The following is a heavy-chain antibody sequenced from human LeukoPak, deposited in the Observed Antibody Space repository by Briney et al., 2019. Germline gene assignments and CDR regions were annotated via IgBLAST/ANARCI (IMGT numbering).Heavy chain of an antibody. Sequence: GGSLRLSCAASGFTFSSYSMNWVRQAPGKGLEWVSYISSSSSTIYYADSVKGRFTISRDYAKNTLYLQMDSLRVEDTAMYYCAKDHSPGWFDPWGQGTLVTVSS. J-gene: IGHJ5*02. V-gene: IGHV3-48*04. D-gene: IGHD5-18*01. CDR1: GFTFSSYS. CDR2: ISSSSSTI. CDR3: AKDHSPGWFDP.